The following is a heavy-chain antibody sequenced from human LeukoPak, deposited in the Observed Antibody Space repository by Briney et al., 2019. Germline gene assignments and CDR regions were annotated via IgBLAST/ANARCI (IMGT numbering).Heavy chain of an antibody. Sequence: ASVKVSCKASGYTFTGYYMHWVRQAPGQGLEWMGWINPNSGGTNYAQKFQGWVTMTRDTSISTAYMELSRLRSDDTAVYYCARADYDILTGYSVGAFDIWGQGTMVTVSS. V-gene: IGHV1-2*04. CDR3: ARADYDILTGYSVGAFDI. J-gene: IGHJ3*02. CDR2: INPNSGGT. D-gene: IGHD3-9*01. CDR1: GYTFTGYY.